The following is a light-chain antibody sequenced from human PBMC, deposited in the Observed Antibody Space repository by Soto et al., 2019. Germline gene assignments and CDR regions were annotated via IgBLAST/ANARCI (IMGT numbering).Light chain of an antibody. CDR2: YDS. V-gene: IGLV3-21*04. CDR1: NIGSKS. CDR3: QVWDSSSDHNVV. Sequence: VLTQPPSVSVAPGKTARITCGGNNIGSKSVHWYQQKPGQAPVLVIYYDSDRPSGIPERFSGSNSGNTATLTISRVEAGDEADYYCQVWDSSSDHNVVFGGGTKLTVL. J-gene: IGLJ2*01.